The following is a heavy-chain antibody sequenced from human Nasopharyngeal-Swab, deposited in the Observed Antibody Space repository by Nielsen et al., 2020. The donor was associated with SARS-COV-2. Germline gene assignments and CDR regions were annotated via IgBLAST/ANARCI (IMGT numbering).Heavy chain of an antibody. CDR3: ARLPNDFWSGSRGAFDI. V-gene: IGHV4-59*08. Sequence: GSLRLSCTVSGGSIPLSSFLPLPQPPGKGLEWIGNIYYSGSTNYNPSLKRRVTISVDTSKNQFSLKLSSVTAADTAVYYCARLPNDFWSGSRGAFDIWGQGTMVTVSS. CDR1: GGSIPLSS. J-gene: IGHJ3*02. CDR2: IYYSGST. D-gene: IGHD3-3*01.